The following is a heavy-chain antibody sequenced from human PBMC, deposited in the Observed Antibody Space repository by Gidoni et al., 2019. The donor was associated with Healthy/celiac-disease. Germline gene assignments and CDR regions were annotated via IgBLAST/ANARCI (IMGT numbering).Heavy chain of an antibody. CDR2: IYYSGST. V-gene: IGHV4-31*03. J-gene: IGHJ3*02. D-gene: IGHD6-13*01. Sequence: QVQLQESGPGLVKPSQTLSLPCTVSGASISSGGYYWSWIRQHPGKGLEWIGYIYYSGSTYYNPSLKSRVTISVDTSKNQFSLKLSSVTAADTAVYYCARGSSSVRAFDIWGQGTMVTVSS. CDR3: ARGSSSVRAFDI. CDR1: GASISSGGYY.